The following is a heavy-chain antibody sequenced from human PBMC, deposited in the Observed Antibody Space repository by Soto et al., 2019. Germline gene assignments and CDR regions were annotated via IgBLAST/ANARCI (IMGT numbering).Heavy chain of an antibody. CDR1: GFTFSDYY. V-gene: IGHV3-11*06. D-gene: IGHD5-12*01. Sequence: GGSLRLSCAASGFTFSDYYMSWIRQAPGKGLEWVSYISSSSSYTNYADSVKGRFTISRDNAKNSLYLQMNSLRAEDTAVYYCARDGSGYDMNGMDVWGQGTTVTVSS. CDR2: ISSSSSYT. J-gene: IGHJ6*02. CDR3: ARDGSGYDMNGMDV.